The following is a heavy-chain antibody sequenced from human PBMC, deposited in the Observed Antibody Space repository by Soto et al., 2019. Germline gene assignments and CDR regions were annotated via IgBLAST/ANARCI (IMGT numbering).Heavy chain of an antibody. J-gene: IGHJ2*01. CDR3: ARGDCISTSCYAGWYFDL. CDR1: GFTFSNYT. CDR2: ISYDGSNK. Sequence: QVQLVESGGGVVQPGRSLRLSCVVSGFTFSNYTMHWVRQAPGKGLEWVAIISYDGSNKYYADSVKGRFSISGDNSKNTLYLQINSLRAEDTAVYYCARGDCISTSCYAGWYFDLWGRGTLVTVSS. D-gene: IGHD2-2*01. V-gene: IGHV3-30-3*01.